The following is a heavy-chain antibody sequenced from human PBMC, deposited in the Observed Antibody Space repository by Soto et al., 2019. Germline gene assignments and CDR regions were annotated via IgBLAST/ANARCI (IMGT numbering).Heavy chain of an antibody. CDR3: ANNVASGFSNSLCSMDV. V-gene: IGHV3-30*18. D-gene: IGHD3-16*01. J-gene: IGHJ6*02. CDR1: GFTFRNFG. Sequence: GESLKISCAGSGFTFRNFGIHWVRQAPGKGLEWVAYISYPGGIKYYADSVKGPFTISRDNSQNTVYLQMNRLRAEESAVYYCANNVASGFSNSLCSMDVWGQGTTVTVSS. CDR2: ISYPGGIK.